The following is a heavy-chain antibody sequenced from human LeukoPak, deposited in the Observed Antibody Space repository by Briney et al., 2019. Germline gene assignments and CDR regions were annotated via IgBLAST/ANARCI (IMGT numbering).Heavy chain of an antibody. CDR1: GYSISSGYY. CDR3: ARDQDYGDYLWDYGMDV. CDR2: IYHSGST. V-gene: IGHV4-38-2*02. D-gene: IGHD4-17*01. J-gene: IGHJ6*02. Sequence: SETLSLTCTVSGYSISSGYYWGWIRQPPGKGLEWIGSIYHSGSTYYNPSPKSRVTISVDTSKNQFSLKLSSVTAADTAVYYCARDQDYGDYLWDYGMDVWGQGTTVTVSS.